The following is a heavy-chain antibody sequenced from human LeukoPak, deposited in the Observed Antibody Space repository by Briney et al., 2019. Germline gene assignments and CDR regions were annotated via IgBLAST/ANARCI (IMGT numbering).Heavy chain of an antibody. D-gene: IGHD1-26*01. Sequence: GRSLRLSCAASGFTFSSYDMHWVRQAPGKGLEWVAVISYDGSNKYYADSVKGRFTISRDNSKNTLYLQMNSLRAEDTAVYYCARDESGSYSFDYWGQGTLVTVSS. V-gene: IGHV3-30*04. CDR1: GFTFSSYD. J-gene: IGHJ4*02. CDR3: ARDESGSYSFDY. CDR2: ISYDGSNK.